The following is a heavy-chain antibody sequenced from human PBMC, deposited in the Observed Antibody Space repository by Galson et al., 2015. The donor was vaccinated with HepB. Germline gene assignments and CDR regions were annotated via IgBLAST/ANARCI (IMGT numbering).Heavy chain of an antibody. CDR1: GGTFSSYA. V-gene: IGHV1-69*13. CDR3: ARGPIVGDYGGNSVWFDP. D-gene: IGHD4-23*01. CDR2: IIPIFGTA. J-gene: IGHJ5*02. Sequence: SVKVSCKASGGTFSSYAISWVRQAPGQGLEWMGGIIPIFGTANYAQKFQGRVTITADESTSTAYMELSSLRSEDTAVYYCARGPIVGDYGGNSVWFDPWGQGTLVTVSS.